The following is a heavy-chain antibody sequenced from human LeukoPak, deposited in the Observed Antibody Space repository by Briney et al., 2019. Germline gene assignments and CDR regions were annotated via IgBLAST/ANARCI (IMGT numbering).Heavy chain of an antibody. Sequence: GGSLRLSCAASGFIVSSSYMSWVRQAPGKGLEWVSVIYSGGTTYYADSVKGRFTISRDDSKNMLYLQMNSLRAEDTAVYYCAKDSGTTADYYYYGMDVWGQGTTVTVSS. V-gene: IGHV3-53*01. CDR1: GFIVSSSY. J-gene: IGHJ6*02. CDR3: AKDSGTTADYYYYGMDV. CDR2: IYSGGTT. D-gene: IGHD4-17*01.